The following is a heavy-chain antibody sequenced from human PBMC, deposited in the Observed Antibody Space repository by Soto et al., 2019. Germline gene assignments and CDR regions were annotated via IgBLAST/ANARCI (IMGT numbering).Heavy chain of an antibody. D-gene: IGHD3-16*01. CDR1: GYNFITYA. J-gene: IGHJ5*02. CDR3: AKEGGP. V-gene: IGHV1-3*01. CDR2: INPDNGNT. Sequence: QVQLVQSGAEVRKTGASVKVSCKTSGYNFITYAMNWVRQAPGQRFEWMGWINPDNGNTKYAQKFQGRVTMTRDTYARTAYMELSSLTSEYPAVYYCAKEGGPWGQGTQVTVSS.